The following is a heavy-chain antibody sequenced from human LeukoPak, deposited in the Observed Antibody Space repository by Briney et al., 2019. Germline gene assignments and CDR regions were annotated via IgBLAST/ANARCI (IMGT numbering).Heavy chain of an antibody. V-gene: IGHV4-61*05. Sequence: PSETLSLTCTVSGGSISSSSYYWSWIRQPPGKGLEWIGYIYYSGSTNYSPSLKSRVTISVDTSKNQFSLKLSSVTAADTAVYYCARHNRDSSGWYGGDWFDPWGQGTLVTVSS. CDR1: GGSISSSSYY. CDR3: ARHNRDSSGWYGGDWFDP. D-gene: IGHD6-19*01. CDR2: IYYSGST. J-gene: IGHJ5*02.